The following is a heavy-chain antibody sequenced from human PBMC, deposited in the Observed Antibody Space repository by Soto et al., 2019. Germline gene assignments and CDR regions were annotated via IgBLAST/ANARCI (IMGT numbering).Heavy chain of an antibody. Sequence: QLVESGGGLVQPGGSLRLSCAASGFTFSSYWLHWVRQAPGEGLVWVSRINPDGGRTNYPDSVKGRFTISRDNAKNTLSLQMDSLRAEDTAVYSCARVKLGSYDWVDPLGPGTLVTVSS. CDR3: ARVKLGSYDWVDP. V-gene: IGHV3-74*01. CDR2: INPDGGRT. J-gene: IGHJ5*02. CDR1: GFTFSSYW. D-gene: IGHD3-16*01.